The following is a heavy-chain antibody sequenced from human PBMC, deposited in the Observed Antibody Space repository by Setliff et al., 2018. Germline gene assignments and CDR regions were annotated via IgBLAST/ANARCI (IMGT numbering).Heavy chain of an antibody. Sequence: PSETLSLTCTVSGGSISSSSYYWGWIRQPPGKGLEWIGSIYYSGSTYYNPSLKSRVTISVDTSKNRFSLKLSPVTAADTAVYYCARVAQYSSSSFYYYYYGMDVWGQGTTVTVSS. V-gene: IGHV4-39*07. D-gene: IGHD6-6*01. J-gene: IGHJ6*02. CDR3: ARVAQYSSSSFYYYYYGMDV. CDR1: GGSISSSSYY. CDR2: IYYSGST.